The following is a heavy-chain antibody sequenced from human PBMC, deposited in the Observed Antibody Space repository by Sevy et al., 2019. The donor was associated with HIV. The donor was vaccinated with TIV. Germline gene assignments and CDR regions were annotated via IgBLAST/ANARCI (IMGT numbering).Heavy chain of an antibody. CDR1: GYSFTSYW. Sequence: GESLKISCKGSGYSFTSYWIGWVRQMPGKGLEWMGIIYPGDSDTRYSPSFQGQVTIPADKSISTAYLQWSSLKASDTAMYYCARSGYSGYDSPHYYYGMDVWGQGTTVTVSS. V-gene: IGHV5-51*01. CDR3: ARSGYSGYDSPHYYYGMDV. D-gene: IGHD5-12*01. J-gene: IGHJ6*02. CDR2: IYPGDSDT.